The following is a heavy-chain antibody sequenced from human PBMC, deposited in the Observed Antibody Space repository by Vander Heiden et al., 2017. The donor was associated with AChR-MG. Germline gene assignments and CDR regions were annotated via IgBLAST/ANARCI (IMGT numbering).Heavy chain of an antibody. V-gene: IGHV3-23*01. Sequence: EVQLLESGGGLVQPGGSLRLSCAASGSTFSSEAMSWVRQAPGKGLEWVSAISGSGGSTYYADSVKGRFTISRDNSKNTLYLQMNSLRAEDTAVYYCAKDRGSLWFGNPFDIWGQGTMVTVSS. D-gene: IGHD3-10*01. CDR1: GSTFSSEA. CDR3: AKDRGSLWFGNPFDI. CDR2: ISGSGGST. J-gene: IGHJ3*02.